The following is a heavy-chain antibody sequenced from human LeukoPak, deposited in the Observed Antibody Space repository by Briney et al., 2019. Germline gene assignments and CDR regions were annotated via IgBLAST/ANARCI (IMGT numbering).Heavy chain of an antibody. D-gene: IGHD6-13*01. CDR2: ISCIGGST. CDR1: GFNFSSYA. V-gene: IGHV3-23*01. CDR3: AFRGYSSSWYTLGY. J-gene: IGHJ4*02. Sequence: PGGSLRLSCAASGFNFSSYAMSWVRQAPGKGLEWVSAISCIGGSTYYADSGEGRFTISRDNSKNTLYLQINRLRAADTAVYYCAFRGYSSSWYTLGYWGQGTLVTVSS.